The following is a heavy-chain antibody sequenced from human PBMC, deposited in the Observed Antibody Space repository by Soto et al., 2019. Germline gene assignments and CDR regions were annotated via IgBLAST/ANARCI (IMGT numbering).Heavy chain of an antibody. CDR2: IIPIFGTA. Sequence: ASVKVSCKASGGTFSSYAISWVRQAPGQGLEWMGGIIPIFGTANYAQKFQGRVTITADESTSTAYMELSSLRSEDTAVYYCARNKQLYDFWSGSGHDYYCYGMDVWGQGTTVTVSS. D-gene: IGHD3-3*01. V-gene: IGHV1-69*13. J-gene: IGHJ6*02. CDR1: GGTFSSYA. CDR3: ARNKQLYDFWSGSGHDYYCYGMDV.